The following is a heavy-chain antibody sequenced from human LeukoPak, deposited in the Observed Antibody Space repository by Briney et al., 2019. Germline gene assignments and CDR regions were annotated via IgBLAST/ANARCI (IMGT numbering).Heavy chain of an antibody. V-gene: IGHV1-2*06. Sequence: SVKVSCKASGYTFTGYYMHWVRQAPGQGLEWMGRINPNSGGTNYAQKFQGRVTMTRDTSISTAYMELSRLRSDDTAVYYCATYNYYDSSGYYWADAFDIWGQGTMVTVSS. D-gene: IGHD3-22*01. CDR2: INPNSGGT. J-gene: IGHJ3*02. CDR1: GYTFTGYY. CDR3: ATYNYYDSSGYYWADAFDI.